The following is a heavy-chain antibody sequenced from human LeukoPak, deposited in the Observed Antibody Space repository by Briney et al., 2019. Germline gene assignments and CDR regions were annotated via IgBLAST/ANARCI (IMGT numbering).Heavy chain of an antibody. CDR1: GGSISSGDYY. Sequence: SQTLSLTCTVSGGSISSGDYYWSCIRQPPGKGLELIGYIYYSGSTYYNPSRKSRVTISVDTSKNQFSLKLSSVTAADTAVYYCARGMTQADYWGQGTLVTVSS. J-gene: IGHJ4*02. CDR2: IYYSGST. V-gene: IGHV4-30-4*08. CDR3: ARGMTQADY.